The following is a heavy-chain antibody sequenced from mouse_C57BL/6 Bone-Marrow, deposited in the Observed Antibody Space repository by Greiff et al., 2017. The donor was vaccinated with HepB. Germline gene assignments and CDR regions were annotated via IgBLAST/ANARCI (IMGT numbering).Heavy chain of an antibody. CDR1: GFSLTSYA. D-gene: IGHD2-4*01. J-gene: IGHJ4*01. CDR3: ARSYYDYDGVSPYYAMDY. V-gene: IGHV2-9-1*01. Sequence: QVQLKESGPGLVAPSQSLSITCTVSGFSLTSYAISWVRQPPGKGLEWLGVIWTGGGTNYNSALKSRLSISKDNSKSQVFLKMNSLQTDDTARYYCARSYYDYDGVSPYYAMDYWGQGTSVTVSS. CDR2: IWTGGGT.